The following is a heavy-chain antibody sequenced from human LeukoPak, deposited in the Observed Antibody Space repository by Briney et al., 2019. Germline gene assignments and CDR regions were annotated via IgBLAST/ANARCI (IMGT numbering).Heavy chain of an antibody. CDR3: AKGGDLITYFDY. D-gene: IGHD3-16*01. V-gene: IGHV3-23*01. Sequence: ETLSLTCTVSGGSIGSSSYFWGWIRQPPGKGLEWVSTISGSGGTPHYADSVKGRFTISRDNSKNTLHLQMNSLRAEDTAVYYCAKGGDLITYFDYWGQGTLVTVSS. CDR1: GGSIGSSSYF. J-gene: IGHJ4*02. CDR2: ISGSGGTP.